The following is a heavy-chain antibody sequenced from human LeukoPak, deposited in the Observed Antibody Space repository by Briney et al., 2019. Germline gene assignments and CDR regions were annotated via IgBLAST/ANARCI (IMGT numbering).Heavy chain of an antibody. Sequence: ASVKVSCKASGYTFTGYYMHWVRQAPGQGLEWMGWINPNSGGTNYAQKFQGRVTMTRDTSISTAYMELSRLRSDDTAVYYCARGSRITMVRGTKGNWFDPWGQGTLVTVSP. V-gene: IGHV1-2*02. CDR2: INPNSGGT. J-gene: IGHJ5*02. D-gene: IGHD3-10*01. CDR1: GYTFTGYY. CDR3: ARGSRITMVRGTKGNWFDP.